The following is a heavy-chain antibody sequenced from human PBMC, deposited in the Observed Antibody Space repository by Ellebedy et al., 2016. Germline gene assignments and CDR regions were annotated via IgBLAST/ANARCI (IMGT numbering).Heavy chain of an antibody. J-gene: IGHJ6*02. V-gene: IGHV3-15*07. D-gene: IGHD6-13*01. CDR1: GFTFSNAW. CDR3: TTDRVAAAVYYYYYGMDV. CDR2: IKSKTDGGTT. Sequence: GGSLRLSXAASGFTFSNAWMNWVRQAPGKGLEWVGRIKSKTDGGTTDYAAPVKGRFTISRDDSKNTLYLQMNSLKTEDTAVYYCTTDRVAAAVYYYYYGMDVWGQGTTVTVSS.